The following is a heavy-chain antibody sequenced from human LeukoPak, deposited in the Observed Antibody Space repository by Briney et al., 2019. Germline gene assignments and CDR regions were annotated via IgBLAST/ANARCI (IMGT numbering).Heavy chain of an antibody. J-gene: IGHJ4*02. CDR3: AKGSGWYTG. CDR1: GFTFDDYA. D-gene: IGHD6-19*01. V-gene: IGHV3-9*01. Sequence: GGSLRLSCAASGFTFDDYAMHWVRQAPGKGLEWVSGISWNSGSIGYADSVKGRFTISRDNAKNSLYLQMNSLRAEDTALYYCAKGSGWYTGWGQGTLVTVSS. CDR2: ISWNSGSI.